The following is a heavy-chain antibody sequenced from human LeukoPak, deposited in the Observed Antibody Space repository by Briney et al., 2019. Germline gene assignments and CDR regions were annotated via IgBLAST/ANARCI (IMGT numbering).Heavy chain of an antibody. V-gene: IGHV1-69*05. CDR2: IIAIFGTA. J-gene: IGHJ3*02. CDR3: ARDQIAVARNAFDI. D-gene: IGHD6-19*01. Sequence: SVKVSCKASGGTFSSYAISWVRQAPGQGLEWMGGIIAIFGTANYAQKFQGRVTISTDESTGTAYMELSSLRSEDTAVYYCARDQIAVARNAFDIWGQGTMVTVSS. CDR1: GGTFSSYA.